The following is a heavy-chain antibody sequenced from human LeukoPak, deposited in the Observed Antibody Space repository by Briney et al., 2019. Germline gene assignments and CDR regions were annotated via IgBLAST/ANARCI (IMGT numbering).Heavy chain of an antibody. CDR3: AKSIGGVVVVAADF. D-gene: IGHD2-15*01. CDR1: GFTFSSYA. Sequence: PGGSLRLSCAASGFTFSSYAMTWVRQAPGKGLEWVSVISGSGGGTHYADSVKGRITLSRDNSKNNVFLQMNSLRAEDTAVYYCAKSIGGVVVVAADFWGQGTLVTVSS. V-gene: IGHV3-23*01. J-gene: IGHJ4*02. CDR2: ISGSGGGT.